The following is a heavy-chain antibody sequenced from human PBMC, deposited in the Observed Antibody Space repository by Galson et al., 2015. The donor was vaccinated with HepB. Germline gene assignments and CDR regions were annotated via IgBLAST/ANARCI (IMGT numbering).Heavy chain of an antibody. CDR3: AAHYTGIVGATFQIDY. CDR1: GFTFNTYN. Sequence: SLRLSCAASGFTFNTYNMNWVRQAPGKGLEWVSYISSSSRTIYYADSVKGRFTISRDNAKNSLYLQMNSLRDEDTAVYYCAAHYTGIVGATFQIDYWGQGTLVTVSS. J-gene: IGHJ4*02. CDR2: ISSSSRTI. V-gene: IGHV3-48*02. D-gene: IGHD1-26*01.